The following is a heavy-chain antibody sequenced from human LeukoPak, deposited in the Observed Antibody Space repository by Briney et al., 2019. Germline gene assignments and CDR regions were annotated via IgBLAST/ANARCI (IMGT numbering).Heavy chain of an antibody. D-gene: IGHD6-19*01. V-gene: IGHV4-4*07. CDR2: IYTSGST. CDR1: GGSISSYY. CDR3: AREGNEAMAGHEAFDI. J-gene: IGHJ3*02. Sequence: SETLSLTCTVSGGSISSYYWSWIRQPAGKGLAWIGRIYTSGSTNYNPSLKRRVTMSVDTSKNQFSLKLSSVTAADTAVYYCAREGNEAMAGHEAFDIWGQGTMVTVSS.